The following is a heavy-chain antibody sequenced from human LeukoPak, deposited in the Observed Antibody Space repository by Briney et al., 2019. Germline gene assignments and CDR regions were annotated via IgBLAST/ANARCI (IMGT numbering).Heavy chain of an antibody. V-gene: IGHV1-46*01. J-gene: IGHJ4*02. D-gene: IGHD6-13*01. Sequence: ASVKVSCKASGYTFTSYYMHWVRQAPGQGLEWMGIINLSGGSTSYAQKFQGRVTMTRDTSSSTVYMELSSLRSEDTAVYYCARDHSDGSWYVYWGQGTLVTVSS. CDR2: INLSGGST. CDR3: ARDHSDGSWYVY. CDR1: GYTFTSYY.